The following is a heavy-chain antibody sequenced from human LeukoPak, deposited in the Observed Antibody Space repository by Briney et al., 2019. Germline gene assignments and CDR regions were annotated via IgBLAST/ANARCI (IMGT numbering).Heavy chain of an antibody. D-gene: IGHD3-10*01. CDR1: GFTFSSYA. V-gene: IGHV3-23*01. Sequence: PGGSLRLSCAASGFTFSSYAMSWVRQVPGKGLEWVSAISGSGGSTYYADSVKGRFTISRDNSKNTLYLQMNSLRAKDTAVYYCAKDLEGYGSGSFDYWGQGTLVTVSS. CDR3: AKDLEGYGSGSFDY. CDR2: ISGSGGST. J-gene: IGHJ4*02.